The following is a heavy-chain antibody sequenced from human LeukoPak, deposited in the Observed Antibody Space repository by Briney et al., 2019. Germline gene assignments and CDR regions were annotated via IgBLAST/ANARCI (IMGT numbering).Heavy chain of an antibody. Sequence: QPGGSLRLSCAASGFTFSRYAMNWVRQAPGKGLEWVSGISGSGGSTFYTESVKGRFTISRDNSKNTLYLQMNSLRAEDTAVYYCAKEEWSARLFDCWGQGTLVTVSS. CDR1: GFTFSRYA. J-gene: IGHJ4*02. V-gene: IGHV3-23*01. CDR2: ISGSGGST. D-gene: IGHD3-3*01. CDR3: AKEEWSARLFDC.